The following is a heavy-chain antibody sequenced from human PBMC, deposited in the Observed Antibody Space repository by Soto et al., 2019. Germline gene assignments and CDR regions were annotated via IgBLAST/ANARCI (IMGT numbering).Heavy chain of an antibody. J-gene: IGHJ6*02. V-gene: IGHV1-69*13. CDR2: IIPIFGLG. CDR1: GGTFRSYA. CDR3: ARGTSSSTSYYYYALDV. Sequence: VEVSCESSGGTFRSYAISWVRQARGQGLEWVGGIIPIFGLGNYAQRFQDRVTITTDEFRTTAYMEISSLTSDDTAIYFCARGTSSSTSYYYYALDVWGQGTTVSGCS. D-gene: IGHD6-6*01.